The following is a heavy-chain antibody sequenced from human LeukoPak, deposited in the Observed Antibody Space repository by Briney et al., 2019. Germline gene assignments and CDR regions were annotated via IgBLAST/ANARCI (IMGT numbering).Heavy chain of an antibody. CDR1: GGTFSSYA. CDR3: ARDLSYYDFWSGSTY. D-gene: IGHD3-3*01. Sequence: ASVKVSCKASGGTFSSYAISWVRQAPGQGLEWMGWISAYNGNTNYAQKLQGRVTMTTDTSTSTAYMELRSLRSDDTAVYYCARDLSYYDFWSGSTYWGQGTLVTVSS. V-gene: IGHV1-18*01. J-gene: IGHJ4*02. CDR2: ISAYNGNT.